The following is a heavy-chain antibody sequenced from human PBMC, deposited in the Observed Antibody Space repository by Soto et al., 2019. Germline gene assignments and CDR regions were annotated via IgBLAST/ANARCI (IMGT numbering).Heavy chain of an antibody. CDR1: GFTFSSYG. V-gene: IGHV3-30*03. D-gene: IGHD3-10*01. J-gene: IGHJ4*02. CDR3: GGATMVREPPQFDY. CDR2: ISYDGSNK. Sequence: PGGSLRLSCAASGFTFSSYGMHWVRQAPGKGLEWVAVISYDGSNKYYADSVKGRFTISRDNSKNTLYLQMNSLRAEDTAVYYCGGATMVREPPQFDYWGQGTLVTVSS.